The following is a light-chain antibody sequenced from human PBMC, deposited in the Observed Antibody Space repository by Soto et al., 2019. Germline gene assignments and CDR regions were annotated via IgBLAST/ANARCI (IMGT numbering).Light chain of an antibody. CDR1: ALPKQY. CDR2: KDS. Sequence: SYELTQPPSVSVSPGQTARITCSGDALPKQYAYWYQQKPGQAPVLVIYKDSERPSGIPERFSGSSSGTTVTLTISGVQAEDEADYYCQSADSSGTYFWVFXGGT. CDR3: QSADSSGTYFWV. J-gene: IGLJ3*02. V-gene: IGLV3-25*02.